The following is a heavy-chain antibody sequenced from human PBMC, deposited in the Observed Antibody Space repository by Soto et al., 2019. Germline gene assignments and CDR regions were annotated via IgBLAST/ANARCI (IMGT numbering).Heavy chain of an antibody. CDR2: IYWDDDK. Sequence: QITLKDSGPTLVKPTQTLTLTCTFSGFSLSSTRVAVGWIRQPPGKALEWLALIYWDDDKRYSPFLKSRLTITKDTSKTQVVLTMTNMDPVDTATYYCSHTVVAGLGYYFDYWGQGTLVTVSS. J-gene: IGHJ4*02. D-gene: IGHD6-19*01. CDR3: SHTVVAGLGYYFDY. CDR1: GFSLSSTRVA. V-gene: IGHV2-5*02.